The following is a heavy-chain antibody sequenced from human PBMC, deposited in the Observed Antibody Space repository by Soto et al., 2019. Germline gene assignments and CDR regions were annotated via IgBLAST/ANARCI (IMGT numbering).Heavy chain of an antibody. J-gene: IGHJ4*02. CDR1: GFTLSSYW. V-gene: IGHV3-7*01. Sequence: EVQLVESGGGLVQPGGSLRLSCVGSGFTLSSYWMSWARQAPGKGLEWLANIKQDGSELHYVDSVKGRFSISRDNAQNSLFLHMSSLRDEDTAVYYCARGSSLNYWGQGTLVTVSS. D-gene: IGHD6-13*01. CDR2: IKQDGSEL. CDR3: ARGSSLNY.